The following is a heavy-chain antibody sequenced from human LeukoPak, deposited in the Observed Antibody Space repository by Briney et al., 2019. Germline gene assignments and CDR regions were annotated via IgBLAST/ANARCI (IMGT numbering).Heavy chain of an antibody. D-gene: IGHD3-10*01. Sequence: PGGSLRLSCAASGFTFSYYALHWVRQAPGEGLEYLSYITTNGDSTYYADSMKGRFTISRDNSKNTLYLQMGSVRAEDMAVYYCAKAWFGERSGGGFDYWGQGTLVTVSS. J-gene: IGHJ4*02. CDR3: AKAWFGERSGGGFDY. V-gene: IGHV3-64*02. CDR2: ITTNGDST. CDR1: GFTFSYYA.